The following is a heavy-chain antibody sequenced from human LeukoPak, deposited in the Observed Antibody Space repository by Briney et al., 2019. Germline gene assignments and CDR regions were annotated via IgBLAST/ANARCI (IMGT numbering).Heavy chain of an antibody. J-gene: IGHJ6*02. CDR3: ARGGGLDV. Sequence: PGGFLRLSCAAAAFTFSSYRMNWARQAPWKGLEWVASINHNGNVNYYVDSVKGRFTISRDNAKNSLYLQMSNLRAEDTAVYFCARGGGLDVWGQGATVTVSS. D-gene: IGHD3-16*01. CDR1: AFTFSSYR. V-gene: IGHV3-7*03. CDR2: INHNGNVN.